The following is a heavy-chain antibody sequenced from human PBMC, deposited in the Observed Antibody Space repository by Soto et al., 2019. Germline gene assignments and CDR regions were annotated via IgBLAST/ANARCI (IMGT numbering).Heavy chain of an antibody. J-gene: IGHJ4*02. D-gene: IGHD2-15*01. CDR3: ARTKCSGGSCYSWSLDY. CDR2: RYYSEST. CDR1: DGSITICSYY. V-gene: IGHV4-31*03. Sequence: PSETLSLTCTVSDGSITICSYYWSWIRQLPGKGLEWIGHRYYSESTYYNPSLKSRVSISLDTSKNQFSLKLSFVTAADTAMYYCARTKCSGGSCYSWSLDYWGQGTPVSSPQ.